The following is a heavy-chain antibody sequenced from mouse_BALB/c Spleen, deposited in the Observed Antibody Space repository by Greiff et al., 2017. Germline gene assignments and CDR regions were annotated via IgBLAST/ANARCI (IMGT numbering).Heavy chain of an antibody. CDR3: ARYGSSYHYAMDY. D-gene: IGHD1-1*01. J-gene: IGHJ4*01. V-gene: IGHV1S34*01. Sequence: LVKTGASVKISCKASGYSFTGYYMHWVKQSHGKSLEWIGYISCYNGATSYNQKFKGKATFTVDTSSSTAYMQFNSLTSEDSAVYYCARYGSSYHYAMDYWGQGTSVTVSS. CDR1: GYSFTGYY. CDR2: ISCYNGAT.